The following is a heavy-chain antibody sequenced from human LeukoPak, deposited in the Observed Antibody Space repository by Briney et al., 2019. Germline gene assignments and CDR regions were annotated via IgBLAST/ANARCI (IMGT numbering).Heavy chain of an antibody. V-gene: IGHV4-31*03. CDR2: IYYSGST. Sequence: SQTLSLTCTVSGGSISSGGYYWRWVRQHPGEGLEWIGYIYYSGSTYYNPSLKSRLTISVDTSKNQFSLKLSSVTAADTAVYYCARYSGSYYFDYWGQGTLVTVSS. CDR3: ARYSGSYYFDY. J-gene: IGHJ4*02. D-gene: IGHD6-6*01. CDR1: GGSISSGGYY.